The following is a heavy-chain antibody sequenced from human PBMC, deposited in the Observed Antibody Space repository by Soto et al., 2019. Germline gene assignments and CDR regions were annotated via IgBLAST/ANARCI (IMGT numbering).Heavy chain of an antibody. V-gene: IGHV4-30-4*01. CDR1: GGSISSGDYY. Sequence: SETLSLTCTVSGGSISSGDYYWSWIRQPPGKGLEWIGYIYYSGSTYYNPSLKSRVTISVDTSKNQFSLKLSSVTAADTAVYYCARCYYDSSGYYYIDYWGQGTLVTVSS. CDR2: IYYSGST. D-gene: IGHD3-22*01. CDR3: ARCYYDSSGYYYIDY. J-gene: IGHJ4*02.